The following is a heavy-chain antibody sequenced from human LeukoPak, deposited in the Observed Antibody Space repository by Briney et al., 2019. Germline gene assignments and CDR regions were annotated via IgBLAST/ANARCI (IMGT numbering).Heavy chain of an antibody. J-gene: IGHJ4*02. Sequence: GGSLKISCKGSGYSFTSYWIGWVRQMPGKGLEWMGIIYPGDSDTRYSPSFQGQVTISADKSISTAYLQWSSLKASDTAMYYCARRVGDGYNSWYFDYWGQGTLVTVSS. CDR3: ARRVGDGYNSWYFDY. D-gene: IGHD5-24*01. CDR2: IYPGDSDT. V-gene: IGHV5-51*01. CDR1: GYSFTSYW.